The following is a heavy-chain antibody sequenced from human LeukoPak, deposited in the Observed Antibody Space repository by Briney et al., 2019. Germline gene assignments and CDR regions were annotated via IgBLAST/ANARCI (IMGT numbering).Heavy chain of an antibody. CDR3: AKAHCDTTKLYAGYADS. D-gene: IGHD2/OR15-2a*01. Sequence: GGSLRLSCAASGFTFSSYAMSWVRQAPGKGLEWVSAISGSGGSTYYADSVKGRFTISRDNSKNTLYLQMNSLRAQDTAVYFCAKAHCDTTKLYAGYADSWGQGTLVTVSS. CDR1: GFTFSSYA. J-gene: IGHJ4*02. V-gene: IGHV3-23*01. CDR2: ISGSGGST.